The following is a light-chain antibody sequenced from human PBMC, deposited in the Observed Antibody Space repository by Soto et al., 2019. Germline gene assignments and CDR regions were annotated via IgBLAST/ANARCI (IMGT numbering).Light chain of an antibody. J-gene: IGLJ1*01. CDR3: AAWDYSLSAYD. CDR2: TNS. CDR1: SSNIGGSS. V-gene: IGLV1-44*01. Sequence: VLTQPPSASGTPGQRVTISCSGSSSNIGGSSVNCYQHLPGTAPKLLIYTNSRRPSGVHDRFSGSKSGTSASLTISGPQSEDEAFYYCAAWDYSLSAYDFGTGPKVTV.